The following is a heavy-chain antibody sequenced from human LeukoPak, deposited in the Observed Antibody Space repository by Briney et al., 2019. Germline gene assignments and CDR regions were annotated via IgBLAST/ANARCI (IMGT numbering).Heavy chain of an antibody. J-gene: IGHJ4*02. D-gene: IGHD3-10*01. V-gene: IGHV3-23*01. Sequence: GGSLRLSCAASGFTFSSYAMSWVRQAPGKGLEWVSAISGSGGSTYYADSVKGRFTISRDNSKNSLYLQMNSLRVEDAAVYYCASMKGSGTYSSFDYWGQGTLVTVSS. CDR3: ASMKGSGTYSSFDY. CDR2: ISGSGGST. CDR1: GFTFSSYA.